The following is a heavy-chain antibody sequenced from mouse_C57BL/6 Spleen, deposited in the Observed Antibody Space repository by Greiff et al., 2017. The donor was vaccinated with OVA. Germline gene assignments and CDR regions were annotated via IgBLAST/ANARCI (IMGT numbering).Heavy chain of an antibody. CDR3: ARMGGYPYYYAMDY. CDR2: IYPGDGDT. Sequence: VKLMESGAELVKPGASVKISCKASGYAFSSYWMNWVKQRPGKGLEWIGQIYPGDGDTNYNGKFKGKATLTADKSSSTAYMQLSSLTSEDSAVYFCARMGGYPYYYAMDYWGQGTSVTVSS. J-gene: IGHJ4*01. D-gene: IGHD2-2*01. V-gene: IGHV1-80*01. CDR1: GYAFSSYW.